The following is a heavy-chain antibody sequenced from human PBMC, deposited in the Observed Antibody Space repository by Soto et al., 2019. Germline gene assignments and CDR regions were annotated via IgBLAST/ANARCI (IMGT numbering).Heavy chain of an antibody. J-gene: IGHJ6*02. V-gene: IGHV1-69*13. CDR2: IIPIFGTA. D-gene: IGHD2-15*01. CDR3: ARDGGNCSGGSCYYYYGMDV. Sequence: SVKVSCKASGGTFSSYAISWVRQAPGQGLEWMGGIIPIFGTANYAQKFQGRVTITADESTSTAYMELSSLRSEDTAVYYCARDGGNCSGGSCYYYYGMDVWGQGTTVTVSS. CDR1: GGTFSSYA.